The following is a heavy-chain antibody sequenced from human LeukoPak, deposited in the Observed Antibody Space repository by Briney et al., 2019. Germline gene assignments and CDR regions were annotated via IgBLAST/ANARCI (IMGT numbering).Heavy chain of an antibody. Sequence: PGGSLRLSCAASGFTLSSYAMHWVRQAPGKGLKWVAVISYDGSNKYYADSVKGRFTISRDNSKNTLYLQLNSLRAEDTAVYYCARADSSGYSGGVDYWGQGTLVTVSS. D-gene: IGHD3-22*01. J-gene: IGHJ4*02. CDR1: GFTLSSYA. V-gene: IGHV3-30*04. CDR3: ARADSSGYSGGVDY. CDR2: ISYDGSNK.